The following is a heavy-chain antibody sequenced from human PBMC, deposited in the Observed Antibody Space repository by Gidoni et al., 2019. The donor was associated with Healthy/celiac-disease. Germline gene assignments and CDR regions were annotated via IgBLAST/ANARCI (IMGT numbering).Heavy chain of an antibody. J-gene: IGHJ4*02. Sequence: QVQLQQWGAGLLKPSETLSLTCAVYGGSFSGYYWSWIRQPPGKGLEWIGEINHSGSTNYNPSLKSRVTISVDTSKNQFSLKLSSVTAADTAVYYCARWTGYCSGGSCTYYFDYWGQGTLVTVSS. V-gene: IGHV4-34*01. CDR1: GGSFSGYY. D-gene: IGHD2-15*01. CDR2: INHSGST. CDR3: ARWTGYCSGGSCTYYFDY.